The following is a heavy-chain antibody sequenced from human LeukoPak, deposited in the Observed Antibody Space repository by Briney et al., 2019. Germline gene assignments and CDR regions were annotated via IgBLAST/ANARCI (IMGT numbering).Heavy chain of an antibody. Sequence: GGSLRLSCVASGFTYSSYWMHWVRQAPGKGLVWVSHINSDGSSTTYADSVKGRFTISRDNAKNTLYLQMDSLRAEDTAVYYCARDGLAAITFDYWGQGILVTVSS. J-gene: IGHJ4*02. D-gene: IGHD5-24*01. CDR2: INSDGSST. CDR1: GFTYSSYW. V-gene: IGHV3-74*01. CDR3: ARDGLAAITFDY.